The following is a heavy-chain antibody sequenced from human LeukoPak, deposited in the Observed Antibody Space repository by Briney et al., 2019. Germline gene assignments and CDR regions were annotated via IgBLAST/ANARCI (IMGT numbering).Heavy chain of an antibody. CDR3: AKAPVTSCRGAYCYPFDS. CDR1: GFTFSSYS. J-gene: IGHJ4*02. CDR2: ISSSSSYI. Sequence: GGSLRLSCAASGFTFSSYSMNWVRQAPGKGLEWVSSISSSSSYIYYADSVKGRFTISRDNAKNSLYLQMNSLRAEDTAVYYCAKAPVTSCRGAYCYPFDSWGQGTLVTVSS. D-gene: IGHD2-21*01. V-gene: IGHV3-21*01.